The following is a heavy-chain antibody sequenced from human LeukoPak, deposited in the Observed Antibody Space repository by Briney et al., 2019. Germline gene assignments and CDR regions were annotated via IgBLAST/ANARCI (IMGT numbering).Heavy chain of an antibody. CDR1: GITFRCYN. Sequence: WGSLTLSCATYGITFRCYNMKGVRQAPGKGLEWVSYIRSRGSPIYYADSVKGRFTISRDNAKNSVYLQMNSLRDEDTAVYYCVRDPDALDYWGQGTRVSVSS. CDR2: IRSRGSPI. V-gene: IGHV3-48*02. J-gene: IGHJ4*02. CDR3: VRDPDALDY.